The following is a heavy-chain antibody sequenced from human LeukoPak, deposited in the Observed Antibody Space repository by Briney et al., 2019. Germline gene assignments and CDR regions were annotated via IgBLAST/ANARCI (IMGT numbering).Heavy chain of an antibody. J-gene: IGHJ4*02. V-gene: IGHV3-23*01. CDR1: GFTFSSYA. D-gene: IGHD2/OR15-2a*01. CDR2: ISSTGGST. CDR3: AKDPAENPGY. Sequence: GGSLRLSCAASGFTFSSYAMSWVRQAPGKGLEWVSGISSTGGSTYYADSVKGWFTISRDNSKNTLYLQMNSLRAEDTAVYYCAKDPAENPGYWGQGTLVTVSS.